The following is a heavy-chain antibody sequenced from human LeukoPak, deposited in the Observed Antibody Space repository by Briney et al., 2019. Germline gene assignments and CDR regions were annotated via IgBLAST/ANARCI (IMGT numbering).Heavy chain of an antibody. CDR3: ARVLSSSGYHEDYYYYGMDV. V-gene: IGHV3-33*01. Sequence: GRSLRLSCAASGFTFSSYGMHWVRQAPGKGLEWVAVIWYDGSNKYYAGSVKGRFTISRDNSKNTLYLQMNSLRAEDTAVYYCARVLSSSGYHEDYYYYGMDVWGQGTTVTVSS. J-gene: IGHJ6*02. CDR1: GFTFSSYG. D-gene: IGHD3-22*01. CDR2: IWYDGSNK.